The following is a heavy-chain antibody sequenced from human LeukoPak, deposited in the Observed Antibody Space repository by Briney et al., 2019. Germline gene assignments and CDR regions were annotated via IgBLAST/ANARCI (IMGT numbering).Heavy chain of an antibody. CDR1: GFTFSSYS. V-gene: IGHV3-21*01. D-gene: IGHD6-19*01. CDR2: ISSSSSYI. J-gene: IGHJ3*02. CDR3: ARDTSGWYEGGAFDI. Sequence: GGSLRLSCAASGFTFSSYSMNWVRQAPGKGLEWVSSISSSSSYIYYADSVKGRFTISRDNAKNSLYLQMNSLRAEDTAVYYCARDTSGWYEGGAFDIWGQGTMVTVSS.